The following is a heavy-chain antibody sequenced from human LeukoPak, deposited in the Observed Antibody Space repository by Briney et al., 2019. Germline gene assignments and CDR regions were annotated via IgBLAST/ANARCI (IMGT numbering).Heavy chain of an antibody. V-gene: IGHV3-48*01. CDR2: ITSGSGTI. Sequence: GGSLRLSCAASGFTFNTYSMNWVRQAPGKGLEWVSYITSGSGTIYCADSVKGRFTISRDNSKNTLYLQMNSLRAEDTAVYYCAKDFYGGTGGYWGQGTLVTVSS. D-gene: IGHD1-26*01. CDR1: GFTFNTYS. CDR3: AKDFYGGTGGY. J-gene: IGHJ4*02.